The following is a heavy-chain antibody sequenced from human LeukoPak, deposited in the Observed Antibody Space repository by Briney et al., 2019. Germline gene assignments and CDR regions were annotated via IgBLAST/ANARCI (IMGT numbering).Heavy chain of an antibody. CDR2: IYYSGST. CDR1: GGSISSSSYS. D-gene: IGHD1-26*01. Sequence: SETLSLTCTVSGGSISSSSYSWGWIRQPPGKGLEWIGSIYYSGSTHYNPSLKSRVTISVDTSKNQFSLKLSSVTAADTAVYYCARRPSIQWERSGSDAFDIWGQGTMVTVSS. CDR3: ARRPSIQWERSGSDAFDI. V-gene: IGHV4-39*01. J-gene: IGHJ3*02.